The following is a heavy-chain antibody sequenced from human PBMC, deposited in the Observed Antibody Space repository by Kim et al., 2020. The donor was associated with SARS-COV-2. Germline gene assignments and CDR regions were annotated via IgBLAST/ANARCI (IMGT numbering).Heavy chain of an antibody. CDR3: ARPRGDYPARSEV. CDR1: GGTFSSYA. D-gene: IGHD4-17*01. J-gene: IGHJ4*02. CDR2: IIPILGTA. V-gene: IGHV1-69*10. Sequence: SVKVSCKASGGTFSSYAISWVRQAPGQGLEWMGGIIPILGTANYAQKFQGRVTITADKSTSTAYMELSSLRSEDTAVYYCARPRGDYPARSEVWGQGTLVTVSS.